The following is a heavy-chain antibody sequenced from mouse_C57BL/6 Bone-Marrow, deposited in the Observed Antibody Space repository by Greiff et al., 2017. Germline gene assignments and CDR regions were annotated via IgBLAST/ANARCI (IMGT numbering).Heavy chain of an antibody. Sequence: QVQLQQPGAELVKPGASVKLSCKASGYTFTSYWMHWVKQRPGQGLEWIGMIHPNSGSTNYNEKFKSKATLTVDKSSSTAYMQLSSLTSEDSAVYYCARFLDYYGSSFYWYFDVWGTGTTVTVSS. CDR2: IHPNSGST. J-gene: IGHJ1*03. V-gene: IGHV1-64*01. CDR3: ARFLDYYGSSFYWYFDV. CDR1: GYTFTSYW. D-gene: IGHD1-1*01.